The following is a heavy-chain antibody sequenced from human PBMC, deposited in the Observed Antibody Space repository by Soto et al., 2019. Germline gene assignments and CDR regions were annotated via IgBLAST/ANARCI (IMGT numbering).Heavy chain of an antibody. J-gene: IGHJ4*02. CDR2: LTADSDDT. V-gene: IGHV3-23*01. CDR3: AKGLDRASLDF. D-gene: IGHD1-1*01. Sequence: PLRLSCIASKFTFSTHTMNLVRQAPGKWLEWFSRLTADSDDTSYADSIKGRFTISRDNSKNTLYLQMNSLRAEDTAIYYCAKGLDRASLDFWGQGALVTVSS. CDR1: KFTFSTHT.